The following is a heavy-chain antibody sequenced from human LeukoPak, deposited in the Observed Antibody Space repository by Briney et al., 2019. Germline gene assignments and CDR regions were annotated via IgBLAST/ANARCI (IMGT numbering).Heavy chain of an antibody. CDR1: GFTFDDYA. CDR3: AKDSGYDWGTHPFDY. CDR2: ISWNSGSI. V-gene: IGHV3-9*03. Sequence: PGRSLRLSCEASGFTFDDYAMHWVRQAPGKGLEWVSGISWNSGSIGYADSVKGRFTISRDNAKNSLYLQMNSLRAEDVALYYCAKDSGYDWGTHPFDYWGQGTLVTVSS. D-gene: IGHD5-12*01. J-gene: IGHJ4*02.